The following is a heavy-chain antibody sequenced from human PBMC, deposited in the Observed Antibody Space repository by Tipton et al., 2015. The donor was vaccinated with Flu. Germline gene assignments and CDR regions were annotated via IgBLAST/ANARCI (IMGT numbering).Heavy chain of an antibody. CDR1: GGSISSSSYY. J-gene: IGHJ4*02. D-gene: IGHD6-6*01. Sequence: TLSLTCTVSGGSISSSSYYWTWIRQPAGKGLEWIGQIYTSGSTKFNPSLKSRVTMSLDTSKNQFSLRLTSVTAADTAVYYCARHQSSSLLPFDYWDQGTLVTVSS. CDR2: IYTSGST. CDR3: ARHQSSSLLPFDY. V-gene: IGHV4-61*09.